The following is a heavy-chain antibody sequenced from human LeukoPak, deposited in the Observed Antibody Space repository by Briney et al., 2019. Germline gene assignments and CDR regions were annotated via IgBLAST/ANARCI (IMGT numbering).Heavy chain of an antibody. Sequence: ASVKVSCKASGSTFTGYYMHWVRQAPGQGLEWMGWINPNSGGTNYAQKFQGRVTMTRDTSISTAYMELSRLRSDDTAVYYCARDLLRSVVSANLRGYWGQGTLVTVSS. CDR2: INPNSGGT. CDR1: GSTFTGYY. J-gene: IGHJ4*02. CDR3: ARDLLRSVVSANLRGY. D-gene: IGHD2-15*01. V-gene: IGHV1-2*02.